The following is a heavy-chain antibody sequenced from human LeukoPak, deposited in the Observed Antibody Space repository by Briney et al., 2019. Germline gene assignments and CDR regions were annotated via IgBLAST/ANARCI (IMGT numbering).Heavy chain of an antibody. V-gene: IGHV3-23*01. CDR1: GFIFSNYD. CDR2: VSASGSIT. D-gene: IGHD3-16*01. CDR3: ARRGPYYFDF. Sequence: GGSLRLSCAGSGFIFSNYDVTWVRQAPGKGLEYVSGVSASGSITYYPDPVKGRFTISRDNSKSTVFLQVNSLRVEDTAVYYCARRGPYYFDFWGQGTLVTVSS. J-gene: IGHJ4*02.